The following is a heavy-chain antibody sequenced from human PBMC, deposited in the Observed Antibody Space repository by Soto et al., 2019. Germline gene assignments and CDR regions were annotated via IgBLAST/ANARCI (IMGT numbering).Heavy chain of an antibody. J-gene: IGHJ4*02. CDR3: VKDRWVDY. CDR1: GFTFSTYA. Sequence: GSLRLSCSVSGFTFSTYAMHWVRQAPGKGLEYASSISSNGGSTYYADSVKGRFTISRDNSKNTLYLQMSSLRTEDTALYYCVKDRWVDYWGQGILVTVSS. CDR2: ISSNGGST. D-gene: IGHD1-26*01. V-gene: IGHV3-64D*06.